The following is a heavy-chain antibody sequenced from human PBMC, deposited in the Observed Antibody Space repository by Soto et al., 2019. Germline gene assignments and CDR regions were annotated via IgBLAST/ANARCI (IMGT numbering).Heavy chain of an antibody. J-gene: IGHJ6*02. Sequence: ASVKVSCKASGYTFASYGISWVRQAPGQGLEWMGWISAYNGNTNYAQKLQGRVTMTTDTSTSTAYMELRSLRSDDTAVYYGARVGLRYFDWLSYGMDVWGQGTTVTVSS. CDR2: ISAYNGNT. CDR3: ARVGLRYFDWLSYGMDV. D-gene: IGHD3-9*01. CDR1: GYTFASYG. V-gene: IGHV1-18*04.